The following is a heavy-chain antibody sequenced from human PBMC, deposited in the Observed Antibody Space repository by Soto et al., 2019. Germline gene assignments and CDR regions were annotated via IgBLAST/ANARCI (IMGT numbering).Heavy chain of an antibody. CDR3: AKAQYSAYDYSRDNWFDP. CDR2: ISWNSGSI. CDR1: GFTLNDYA. Sequence: VQLVESGGGLVQPGRSLRLSCAGSGFTLNDYAMHWVRQAPGKGLEWVSGISWNSGSIGYADSVKGRFTVSRDNAKHSLDLQMNSLRAEDTALYYCAKAQYSAYDYSRDNWFDPWGQGALVIVSS. V-gene: IGHV3-9*01. J-gene: IGHJ5*02. D-gene: IGHD5-12*01.